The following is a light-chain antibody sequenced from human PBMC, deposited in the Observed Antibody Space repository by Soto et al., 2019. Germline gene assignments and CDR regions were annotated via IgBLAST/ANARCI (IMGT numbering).Light chain of an antibody. Sequence: DIQMTQSPSSLSASEGDRVTSTCQASQDISNYLNWYQQKPGKAPKLLIYDASNLETGVPSRFSGSGSGTDFTFTISSLHPEDIATYYCQQYDNLPLTFGGGTKVEIK. CDR2: DAS. J-gene: IGKJ4*01. V-gene: IGKV1-33*01. CDR3: QQYDNLPLT. CDR1: QDISNY.